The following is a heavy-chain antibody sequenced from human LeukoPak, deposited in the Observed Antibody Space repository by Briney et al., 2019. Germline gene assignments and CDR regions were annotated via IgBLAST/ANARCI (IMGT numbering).Heavy chain of an antibody. CDR3: ARGRVYSWWYYLDY. V-gene: IGHV4-34*01. J-gene: IGHJ4*02. CDR1: GGSFSGYY. CDR2: INHSGST. Sequence: SETLSLTCAVYGGSFSGYYWNWIRQPPGKGLEWIGEINHSGSTNYNPSLKSRVTISLHTSKNQFSLKLSYVTAADTAVDYCARGRVYSWWYYLDYWGQGRLVSVCS. D-gene: IGHD5-18*01.